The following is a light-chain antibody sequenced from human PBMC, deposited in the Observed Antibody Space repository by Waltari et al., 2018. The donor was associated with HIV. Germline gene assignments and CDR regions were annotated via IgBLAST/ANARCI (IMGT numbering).Light chain of an antibody. Sequence: QSALTQPASVSGSPGQSITSPCTATSSDVGGYNYASWYQQHPGRAPNLMIYDVTNRPSGVSDRFSGSKSGNTASLTISGLQAEDEADYYCSSYTTSITLVLFGGGTKLTVL. J-gene: IGLJ2*01. CDR1: SSDVGGYNY. CDR3: SSYTTSITLVL. CDR2: DVT. V-gene: IGLV2-14*03.